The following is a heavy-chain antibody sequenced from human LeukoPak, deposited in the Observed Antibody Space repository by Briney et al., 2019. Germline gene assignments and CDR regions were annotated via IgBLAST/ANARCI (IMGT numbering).Heavy chain of an antibody. CDR3: ARAQWELYHIRD. Sequence: ASVKVSCKASGYTFTGYYMHWVRQAPGQGLEWMGWINPNSGDTNYAQKFQGGVTMTRDTSISTAYMELRSLRSDDTAVYYCARAQWELYHIRDWGQGTLVTVSS. D-gene: IGHD1-26*01. V-gene: IGHV1-2*02. J-gene: IGHJ4*02. CDR2: INPNSGDT. CDR1: GYTFTGYY.